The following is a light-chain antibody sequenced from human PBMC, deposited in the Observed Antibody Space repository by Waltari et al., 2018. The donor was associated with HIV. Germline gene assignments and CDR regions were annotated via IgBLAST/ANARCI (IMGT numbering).Light chain of an antibody. CDR2: SNN. V-gene: IGLV1-44*01. J-gene: IGLJ1*01. CDR1: SSTIGSNT. CDR3: AAWDDSLNGYV. Sequence: QSVLTQPPSASGTPGQRVTISCSGSSSTIGSNTVNWYQQLTGTAPKLRIYSNNQRPSGVPDRVSGSKSGTSAFLAISGLQSEDEADYYCAAWDDSLNGYVFGTGTKVTVL.